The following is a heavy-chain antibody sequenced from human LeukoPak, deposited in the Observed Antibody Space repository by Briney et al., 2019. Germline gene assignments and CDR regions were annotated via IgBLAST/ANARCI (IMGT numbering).Heavy chain of an antibody. V-gene: IGHV3-21*01. CDR2: ISSSRNNI. Sequence: SGGSLRLSCAASGFTFSSYSMNWVRQAPGKGLEWVSSISSSRNNIYYADSLKGRFTISRDNAKNSLYLQMNSLRAEDTAVYYCARAGAGIVGAEFDPWGQGTLVTVSS. CDR1: GFTFSSYS. J-gene: IGHJ5*02. CDR3: ARAGAGIVGAEFDP. D-gene: IGHD1-26*01.